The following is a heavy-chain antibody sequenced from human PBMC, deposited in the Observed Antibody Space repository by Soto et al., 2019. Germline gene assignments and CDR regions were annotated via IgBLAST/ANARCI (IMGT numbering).Heavy chain of an antibody. D-gene: IGHD1-26*01. CDR2: ISYSGST. CDR3: ASERRGSGRYYYY. Sequence: QVQLQESGPGLVKPSETLSLTCTVSGGSVSSVSYYWSWIRQPPGKGLEWSGYISYSGSTNYNPSLRGRVTISVDTSKNQISLRLSSVTAADTAMYYCASERRGSGRYYYYWRPGTLVTVS. V-gene: IGHV4-61*01. J-gene: IGHJ4*02. CDR1: GGSVSSVSYY.